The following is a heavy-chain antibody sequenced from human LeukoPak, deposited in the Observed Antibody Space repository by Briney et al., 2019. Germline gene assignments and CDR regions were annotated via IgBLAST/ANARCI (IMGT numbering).Heavy chain of an antibody. J-gene: IGHJ5*02. Sequence: GGSLRLSCAASGFTFSDYYMNWIRQAPGKGLEGISYISGSGNTIYQADSVKGRFTISRDNAKNSLFLQMNSLRADDTAVYYCARDLDQQMVLGRFDPWGQGTLVIVSS. CDR3: ARDLDQQMVLGRFDP. D-gene: IGHD6-13*01. CDR1: GFTFSDYY. CDR2: ISGSGNTI. V-gene: IGHV3-11*01.